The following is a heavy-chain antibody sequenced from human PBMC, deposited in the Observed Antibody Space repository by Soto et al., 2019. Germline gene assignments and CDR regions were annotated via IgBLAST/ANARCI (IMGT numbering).Heavy chain of an antibody. V-gene: IGHV1-69*04. CDR1: AGNSSSHL. Sequence: WVPVSCKASAGNSSSHLICWVRLAPGEGLEGMGRIIPILGIANYAQKFQGRVTITADKSTSTAYMELSSLRSEDTAVYYCARALGPLNYYYYGMDVWGQGTTVTVSS. D-gene: IGHD3-9*01. CDR3: ARALGPLNYYYYGMDV. J-gene: IGHJ6*02. CDR2: IIPILGIA.